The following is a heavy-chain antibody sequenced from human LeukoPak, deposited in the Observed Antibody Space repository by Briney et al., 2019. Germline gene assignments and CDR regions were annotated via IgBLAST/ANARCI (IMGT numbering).Heavy chain of an antibody. D-gene: IGHD1-26*01. V-gene: IGHV4-34*01. Sequence: SETLSLTCAVYGGSFSGYYWSWIRQPPGKGLEWVGEINHSGSTNYNPSLKSRVTISVDTSKNQFSLKLSSVTAADTAVYYCARGYRIVGALGYFDFWGQGTLVTVSS. CDR1: GGSFSGYY. CDR2: INHSGST. CDR3: ARGYRIVGALGYFDF. J-gene: IGHJ4*02.